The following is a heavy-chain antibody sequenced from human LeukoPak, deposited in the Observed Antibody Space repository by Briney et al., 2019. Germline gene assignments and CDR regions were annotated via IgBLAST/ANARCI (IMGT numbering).Heavy chain of an antibody. CDR1: GFTFSNYW. CDR3: AVGSGSYGLWDS. D-gene: IGHD1-26*01. CDR2: IIVDGSTT. Sequence: GGSLRLSCAASGFTFSNYWMHWVRQAPGKGLVWVSRIIVDGSTTNYADSVKGRFTISRDNAKNTLYLQMKSLRAEDTAVYYCAVGSGSYGLWDSWGQGTLVTVSS. V-gene: IGHV3-74*01. J-gene: IGHJ4*02.